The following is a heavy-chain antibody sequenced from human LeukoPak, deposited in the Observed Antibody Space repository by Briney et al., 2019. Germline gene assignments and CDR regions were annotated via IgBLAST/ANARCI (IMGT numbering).Heavy chain of an antibody. V-gene: IGHV4-30-2*01. CDR3: ARTSTANNWFDP. CDR1: GGSISSGGYS. D-gene: IGHD4-11*01. Sequence: TLSLTCAVSGGSISSGGYSWSWIRQPPGKGLEWIGYISHSGSTFYNPSLRSRVTISVDRSKNQFSLKVRSVTAADTAVYYCARTSTANNWFDPWGQGTLVTVSS. CDR2: ISHSGST. J-gene: IGHJ5*02.